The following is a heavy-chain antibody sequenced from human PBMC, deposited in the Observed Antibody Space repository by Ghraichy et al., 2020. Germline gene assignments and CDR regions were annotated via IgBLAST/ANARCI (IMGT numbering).Heavy chain of an antibody. CDR2: MNPINGNT. V-gene: IGHV1-8*02. CDR1: GYTFTSSD. Sequence: ASVKVSCKASGYTFTSSDIDWVRQATGQGLEWMGWMNPINGNTGYAQKFQGRLTMTRDTSTNTAYMELSSLTSDDTAVYYCAISVSTVTTFWFDPWGQGTLVSVSS. J-gene: IGHJ5*02. CDR3: AISVSTVTTFWFDP. D-gene: IGHD4-17*01.